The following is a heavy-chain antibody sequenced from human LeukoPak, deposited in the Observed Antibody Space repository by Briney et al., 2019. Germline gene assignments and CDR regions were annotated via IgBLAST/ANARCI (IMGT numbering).Heavy chain of an antibody. D-gene: IGHD2-15*01. V-gene: IGHV3-21*01. CDR3: ARERSPKCSGGSCYLDC. CDR1: GFTFSTYT. Sequence: PGGSLRLSFAASGFTFSTYTLSWVCQAPGKGLGWVSSISSSSTYIYYADSVKGRFTISRDNAKSSLYLQMNSLRAEDTAVYYCARERSPKCSGGSCYLDCWGQGTLVTVSS. CDR2: ISSSSTYI. J-gene: IGHJ4*02.